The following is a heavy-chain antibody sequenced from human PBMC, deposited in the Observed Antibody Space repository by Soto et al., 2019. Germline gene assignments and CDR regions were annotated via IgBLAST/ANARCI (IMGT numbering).Heavy chain of an antibody. CDR3: TIYPFGDFWIGFYLSAARQKDTDYYYYMDV. CDR1: GFTFSGSA. J-gene: IGHJ6*03. CDR2: IRSKANSYAT. D-gene: IGHD3-3*01. V-gene: IGHV3-73*01. Sequence: PGGSLRLSCAASGFTFSGSAMHWVRQASGKGLEWVGRIRSKANSYATAYAASVKGRFTISRDDSKNTAYLQMNSLKTEDTAVYYCTIYPFGDFWIGFYLSAARQKDTDYYYYMDVWGKGTTVTVS.